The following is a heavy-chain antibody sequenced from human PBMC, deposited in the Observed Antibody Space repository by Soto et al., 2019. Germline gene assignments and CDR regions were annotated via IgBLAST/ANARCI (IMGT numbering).Heavy chain of an antibody. CDR2: ITSNGDST. Sequence: GSLRLSCAAFGFDFNKYAMTWVRQAPGKGLQWVSSITSNGDSTYYADSVKGRFTTSRDNSKNTLYLQVNSLRADDTAVFYCAKDSPSYTTSPFYFDSWGQGTLVTVSS. CDR3: AKDSPSYTTSPFYFDS. D-gene: IGHD2-2*02. V-gene: IGHV3-23*01. J-gene: IGHJ4*02. CDR1: GFDFNKYA.